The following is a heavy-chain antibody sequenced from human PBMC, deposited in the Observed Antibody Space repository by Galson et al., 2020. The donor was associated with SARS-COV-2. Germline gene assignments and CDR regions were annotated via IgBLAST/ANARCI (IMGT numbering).Heavy chain of an antibody. CDR3: LAYSSTRHNY. CDR2: LSSTGGTS. J-gene: IGHJ4*02. CDR1: GYAFSDYA. Sequence: GGSLRLSCSASGYAFSDYAMHWVRQAPGTGLQYVSALSSTGGTSFYADSVSGRFTMSRDNSKNTFYLQMTGLRVEDTAFYYCLAYSSTRHNYWGRGTQVTVSS. D-gene: IGHD6-13*01. V-gene: IGHV3-64D*09.